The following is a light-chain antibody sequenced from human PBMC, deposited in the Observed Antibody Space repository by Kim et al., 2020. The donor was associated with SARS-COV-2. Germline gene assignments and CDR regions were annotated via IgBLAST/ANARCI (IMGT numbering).Light chain of an antibody. CDR3: QQYTGSPIT. J-gene: IGKJ5*01. CDR1: QSVRSGY. Sequence: SPRPRAPLSCRASQSVRSGYLARYQQKPGQAPRLLIYDASSRATGIPDRFSGSGSGTDFTLTISRLEPEDFAVYYCQQYTGSPITFGQGTRLEIK. V-gene: IGKV3-20*01. CDR2: DAS.